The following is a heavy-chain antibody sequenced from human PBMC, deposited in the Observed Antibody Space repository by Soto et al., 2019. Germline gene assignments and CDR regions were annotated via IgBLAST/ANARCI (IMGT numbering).Heavy chain of an antibody. Sequence: SETLSLTCTVSGGSISSGGYYWSWIRQHPGKGLEWIGYIYYSGSTYYNPSLKSRVTISVDTSKNQFSLKLSSVTAADTAVYYCARARTSIAAAGRVSWFDPWGQGTLVTVSS. J-gene: IGHJ5*02. CDR2: IYYSGST. CDR1: GGSISSGGYY. D-gene: IGHD6-13*01. V-gene: IGHV4-31*03. CDR3: ARARTSIAAAGRVSWFDP.